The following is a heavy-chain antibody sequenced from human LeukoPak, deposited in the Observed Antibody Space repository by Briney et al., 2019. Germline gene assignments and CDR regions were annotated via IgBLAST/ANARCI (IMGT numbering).Heavy chain of an antibody. CDR3: ARIVPITMVRGAYNSFDY. V-gene: IGHV1-18*01. CDR1: GYTFTSYG. CDR2: ISAYNGNT. Sequence: ASVKVSCKASGYTFTSYGISWVRQAPGQGLEWMGWISAYNGNTNYAQKLQGRVTMTTDTSTSTAYMELRSLRSDDTAVYYCARIVPITMVRGAYNSFDYWGQGTLVTVSS. J-gene: IGHJ4*02. D-gene: IGHD3-10*01.